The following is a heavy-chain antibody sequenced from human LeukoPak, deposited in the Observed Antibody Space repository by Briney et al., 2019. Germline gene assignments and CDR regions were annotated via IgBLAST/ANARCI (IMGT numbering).Heavy chain of an antibody. Sequence: SETLSLTCAVYGGSFSGYYSSWIRQPPGKGLEWIGEINHSGSTNYNPSLKSRVTISVDTSKNQFSLKLSSVTAADTAVYYCARGHRVRYFDWLLQRGAFDIWGQGTMVTVSS. CDR3: ARGHRVRYFDWLLQRGAFDI. CDR2: INHSGST. V-gene: IGHV4-34*01. J-gene: IGHJ3*02. D-gene: IGHD3-9*01. CDR1: GGSFSGYY.